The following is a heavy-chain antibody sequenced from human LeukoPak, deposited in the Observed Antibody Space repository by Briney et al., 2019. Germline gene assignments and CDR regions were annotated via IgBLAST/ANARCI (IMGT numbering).Heavy chain of an antibody. D-gene: IGHD3-10*01. CDR3: ARGEYGSGSYHIDY. J-gene: IGHJ4*02. V-gene: IGHV3-21*01. CDR2: ISGSSSYI. Sequence: GGSLRLSCAASGSTFSRYSMTWVRQAPGRGLEWISFISGSSSYIYYADSVKGRFTISRDNAKNSLYLQMNSLRAEDTAVYYCARGEYGSGSYHIDYWGQGTLVTVSS. CDR1: GSTFSRYS.